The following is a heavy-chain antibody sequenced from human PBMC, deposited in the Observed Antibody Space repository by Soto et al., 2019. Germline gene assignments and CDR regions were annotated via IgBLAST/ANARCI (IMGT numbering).Heavy chain of an antibody. J-gene: IGHJ4*02. CDR2: IKSIYNGGTI. CDR1: GFTFSNAW. V-gene: IGHV3-15*01. Sequence: VGSLRLSCVGSGFTFSNAWMSWVRQAPVKGLEWVGLIKSIYNGGTIEYAAPVKGRFIITRDDSRATVFLQMNSLKTEDTAVYYCATGQYFDFWGQGTQVTVSS. CDR3: ATGQYFDF.